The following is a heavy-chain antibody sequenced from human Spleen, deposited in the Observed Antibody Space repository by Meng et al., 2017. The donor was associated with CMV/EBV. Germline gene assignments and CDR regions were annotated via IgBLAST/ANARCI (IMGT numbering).Heavy chain of an antibody. CDR2: IYYTGST. D-gene: IGHD1-26*01. J-gene: IGHJ4*02. CDR1: GGSVSNSNYY. V-gene: IGHV4-61*01. Sequence: CTGSGGSVSNSNYYWSWIRQPPGKGLEWIAYIYYTGSTNYNPSLKSRITTSVDTSKDQFSLRLRFVTAADTAVYYCARTHVGALDSWGQGTLVTVSS. CDR3: ARTHVGALDS.